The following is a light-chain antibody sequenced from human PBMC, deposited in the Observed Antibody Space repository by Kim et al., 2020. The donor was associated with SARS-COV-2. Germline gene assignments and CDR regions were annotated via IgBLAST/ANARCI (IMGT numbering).Light chain of an antibody. V-gene: IGLV3-1*01. CDR3: QAWDSSTAV. J-gene: IGLJ3*02. CDR2: QDS. Sequence: VSPGQTASITRSGDKLGDKYACWYQQKPGQSPVLVIYQDSKRPSGIPERFSGSNSGNTATLTISGTQAMDEADYYCQAWDSSTAVFGGGTKLTVL. CDR1: KLGDKY.